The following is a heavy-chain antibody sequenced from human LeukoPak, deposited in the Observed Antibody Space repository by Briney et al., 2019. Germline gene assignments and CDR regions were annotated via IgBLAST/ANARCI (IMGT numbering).Heavy chain of an antibody. CDR3: ERVRGYCTDTTCSVHYYGMDV. CDR2: ISISSSTI. V-gene: IGHV3-48*02. J-gene: IGHJ6*02. CDR1: GFTFTSYS. Sequence: GGSLRLSCAASGFTFTSYSMNWVRQAPGKGLEWVSYISISSSTIDYGDSVMGRFTISRDNAKNSVYLQMNSLRDGDTAVYYCERVRGYCTDTTCSVHYYGMDVWGQGTTVTVSS. D-gene: IGHD2-2*01.